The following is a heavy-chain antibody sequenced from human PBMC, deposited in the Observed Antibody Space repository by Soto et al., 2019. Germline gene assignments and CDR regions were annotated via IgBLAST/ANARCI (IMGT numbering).Heavy chain of an antibody. CDR1: GYTFTSYY. D-gene: IGHD2-15*01. V-gene: IGHV1-46*01. CDR3: ASAHSLVVVAARLVDS. J-gene: IGHJ4*02. CDR2: INPSGGST. Sequence: QVQLVQSGAEVKKPGASVKVSCKASGYTFTSYYMHWVRQAPGQGLELMGIINPSGGSTSYAQKFQGRVTMTRDTSTTTVYLELSSLRSEDTAVYYCASAHSLVVVAARLVDSWGQGSLVTVSS.